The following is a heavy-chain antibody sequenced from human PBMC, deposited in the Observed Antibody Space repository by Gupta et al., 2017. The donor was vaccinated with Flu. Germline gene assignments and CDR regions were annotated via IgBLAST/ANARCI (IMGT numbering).Heavy chain of an antibody. V-gene: IGHV1-69*06. D-gene: IGHD2-15*01. CDR2: IIPVFDTT. CDR3: XRXGARDCXGANCYLPGGFDY. J-gene: IGHJ4*02. Sequence: VRQAPGKGLGWMGGIIPVFDTTNYAQKFQGRLTITADTSTSTVYMELSNLTSDDTAVYYCXRXGARDCXGANCYLPGGFDYWGQGTVVLVSS.